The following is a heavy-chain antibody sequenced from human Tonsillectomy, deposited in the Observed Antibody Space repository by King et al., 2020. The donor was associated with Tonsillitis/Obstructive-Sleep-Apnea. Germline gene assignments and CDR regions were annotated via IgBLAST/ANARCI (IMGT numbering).Heavy chain of an antibody. J-gene: IGHJ6*03. CDR2: IYSGGST. D-gene: IGHD2-2*01. V-gene: IGHV3-53*01. Sequence: EVQLVESGGGLIQPGGSLRLSCAASGFTFSNEYMSWVRQAPGKGLEWVSVIYSGGSTYYADFVKGRCTISRDNSKNTVYLQMNSLRAEDRVVYYCSTGYCSGTNCPHYYYMDVWGKGTTVTVS. CDR1: GFTFSNEY. CDR3: STGYCSGTNCPHYYYMDV.